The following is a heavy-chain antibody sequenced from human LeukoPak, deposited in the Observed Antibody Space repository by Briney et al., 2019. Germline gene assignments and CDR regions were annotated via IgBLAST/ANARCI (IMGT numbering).Heavy chain of an antibody. CDR2: INPSGGST. CDR3: ARVRDGYNDAYDI. V-gene: IGHV1-46*01. CDR1: GYTFTGYY. D-gene: IGHD5-24*01. J-gene: IGHJ3*02. Sequence: ASVKVSCKASGYTFTGYYMYWVRQAPGQGLEWMGIINPSGGSTNYAQNFQARVTMTRDTSTSTVYIELSSLRSEDTAVYYCARVRDGYNDAYDIWGQGTMVTVPS.